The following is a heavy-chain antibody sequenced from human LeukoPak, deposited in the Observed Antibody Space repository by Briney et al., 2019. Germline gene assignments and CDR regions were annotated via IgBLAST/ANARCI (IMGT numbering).Heavy chain of an antibody. J-gene: IGHJ2*01. CDR2: ISSSSSYI. CDR1: GFTFSSYS. Sequence: PGRSLRLSCAASGFTFSSYSMNWVRQAPGKGLEWVSSISSSSSYIYYADSVKGRFTISRDNAKNSLYLQMNSLRAEDTAVYYCARQGLYSSGWSPVGYFDLWGRGTLVTVSS. CDR3: ARQGLYSSGWSPVGYFDL. D-gene: IGHD6-13*01. V-gene: IGHV3-21*01.